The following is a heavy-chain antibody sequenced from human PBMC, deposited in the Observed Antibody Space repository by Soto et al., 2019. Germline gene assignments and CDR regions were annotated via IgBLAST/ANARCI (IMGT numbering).Heavy chain of an antibody. CDR2: IGTDDDT. Sequence: GGSLRLSCVASGFTFSTYDMHWVRQSPGKGLEWVSSIGTDDDTSYLDSARGRCTISSGDAKNSFYLQIDSLRTGDTAVFYCTRAYFDPSGYPLGGMDVWGQGTMVTVSS. CDR1: GFTFSTYD. CDR3: TRAYFDPSGYPLGGMDV. V-gene: IGHV3-13*01. J-gene: IGHJ6*02. D-gene: IGHD3-22*01.